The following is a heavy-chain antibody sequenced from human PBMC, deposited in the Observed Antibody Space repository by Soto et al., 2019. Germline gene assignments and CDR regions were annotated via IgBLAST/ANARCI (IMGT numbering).Heavy chain of an antibody. CDR1: GASVSTGVCY. D-gene: IGHD3-10*02. CDR2: IDNSGST. CDR3: AGAVSDFDVRRYRTSYFDQ. Sequence: SETLSLTCTVSGASVSTGVCYWTWIHQHPGKGLEWIGYIDNSGSTYYNPSLTGRVDISVDTSKNQFSLNLQSLTAADTAFYYCAGAVSDFDVRRYRTSYFDQWGQGILVTVS. V-gene: IGHV4-31*03. J-gene: IGHJ4*02.